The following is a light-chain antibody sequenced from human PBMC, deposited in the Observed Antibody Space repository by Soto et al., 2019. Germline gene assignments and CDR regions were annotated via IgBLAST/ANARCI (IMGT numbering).Light chain of an antibody. CDR2: GAS. V-gene: IGKV3-15*01. J-gene: IGKJ5*01. CDR1: QRVGSS. Sequence: EIVMTQSPATLSVSAGERATLSCRASQRVGSSIAWFQQKPGQAPRLLIYGASTRATGIPARFSGSGSGTEFTLTISSLQSEDFAVYYCQQYSNWPPITFGQGTRLEIK. CDR3: QQYSNWPPIT.